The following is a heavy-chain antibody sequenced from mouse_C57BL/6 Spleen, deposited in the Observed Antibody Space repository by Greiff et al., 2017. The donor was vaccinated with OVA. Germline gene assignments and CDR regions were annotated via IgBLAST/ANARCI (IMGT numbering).Heavy chain of an antibody. V-gene: IGHV1-26*01. J-gene: IGHJ2*01. CDR2: INPNNGGT. Sequence: EVQLQQPGPELVKPGASVKISCKASGYTFTDYYMNWVKQSHGQSLEWIGDINPNNGGTSYNQKFKGKATLTVDKSSSTAYMELRGLASDDSAVYYCARYGGLPFGYWGQGTTLTVSS. D-gene: IGHD1-2*01. CDR1: GYTFTDYY. CDR3: ARYGGLPFGY.